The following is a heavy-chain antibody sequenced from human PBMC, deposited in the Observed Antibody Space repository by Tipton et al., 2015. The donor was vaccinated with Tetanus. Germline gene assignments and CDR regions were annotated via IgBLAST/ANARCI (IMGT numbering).Heavy chain of an antibody. CDR3: GRGTDAYKSGNY. V-gene: IGHV4-34*01. D-gene: IGHD5-24*01. CDR1: GGTFSGYY. Sequence: GLVKPSETLSLTCTIYGGTFSGYYCSWIRQPPGRGLEWIGEIHPSGSTNYNPSLKSRVIISVDTSKNQFSLKLSSVTAADSALYFCGRGTDAYKSGNYWGQGTLVTVSS. CDR2: IHPSGST. J-gene: IGHJ4*01.